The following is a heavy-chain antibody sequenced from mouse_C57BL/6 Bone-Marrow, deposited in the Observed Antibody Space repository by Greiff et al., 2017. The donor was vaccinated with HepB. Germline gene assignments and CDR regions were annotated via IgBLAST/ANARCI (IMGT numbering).Heavy chain of an antibody. V-gene: IGHV2-2*01. CDR3: ARAYYGNYVGY. J-gene: IGHJ2*01. CDR1: GFSLTGNG. D-gene: IGHD2-10*01. CDR2: IGIGGST. Sequence: QVQLQQSGPGLVRPSQTLSITCTVSGFSLTGNGVHWVRQSPGKGLEGLGVIGIGGSTDYIAAFISRLSISKDNSKSQVFFKMNSLQADDTAIYYCARAYYGNYVGYWGQGTTLTVSS.